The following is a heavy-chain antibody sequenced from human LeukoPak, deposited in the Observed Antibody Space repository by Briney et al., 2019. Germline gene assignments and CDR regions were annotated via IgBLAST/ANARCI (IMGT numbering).Heavy chain of an antibody. D-gene: IGHD6-19*01. J-gene: IGHJ5*02. V-gene: IGHV1-8*03. CDR3: ARRAFGQWLVQDWFDP. Sequence: ASVKVSCKASGGTFSSYAISWVRQAPGQGLEWMGWMNPNSGNTGYAQKFQGRVTITRNTSISTAYMELSSLRSEDTAVYYCARRAFGQWLVQDWFDPWGQGTLVTVSS. CDR1: GGTFSSYA. CDR2: MNPNSGNT.